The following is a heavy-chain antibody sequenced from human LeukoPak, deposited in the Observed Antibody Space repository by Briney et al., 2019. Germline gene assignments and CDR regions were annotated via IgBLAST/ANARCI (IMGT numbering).Heavy chain of an antibody. CDR1: GFTFNSFG. V-gene: IGHV3-30*03. CDR2: MSYDGSNK. D-gene: IGHD3-22*01. CDR3: ARGGRRYDSSGYYHYYFDY. Sequence: PGGSLRLSCAASGFTFNSFGMHWVRQAPGKGLEWVAVMSYDGSNKYYADSVKGRFTISRDNSKNTLYLQMNSLRAEDTAVYYCARGGRRYDSSGYYHYYFDYWGQGTLVTVSS. J-gene: IGHJ4*02.